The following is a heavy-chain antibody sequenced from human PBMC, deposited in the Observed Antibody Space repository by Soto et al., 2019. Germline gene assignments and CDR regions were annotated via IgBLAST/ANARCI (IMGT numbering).Heavy chain of an antibody. Sequence: EVQLVESGGGLVQPGGSLRLSCAASGFTFSSYSMNWVRQAPGKGLEWVSYISSSSSTIYYADSVKGRFTISRDNAKNSLYLQMNSLRAEDTAVYYCARDQFLTYYGSGSQDYYYYYMDVWGKGTTVTVSS. J-gene: IGHJ6*03. CDR1: GFTFSSYS. V-gene: IGHV3-48*01. CDR2: ISSSSSTI. D-gene: IGHD3-10*01. CDR3: ARDQFLTYYGSGSQDYYYYYMDV.